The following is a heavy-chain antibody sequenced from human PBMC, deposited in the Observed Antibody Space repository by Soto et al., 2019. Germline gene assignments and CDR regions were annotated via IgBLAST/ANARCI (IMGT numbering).Heavy chain of an antibody. J-gene: IGHJ6*02. CDR2: IYHSGST. D-gene: IGHD3-16*01. Sequence: SETLSLTCAVSGGSSSSSNWWSWVRQPPGKGLEWIGEIYHSGSTNYNPSLKSRVTISVDKSKNQFSLKLSSVTAADTAVYYCARDQRRYEIRNYGMDVWGQGTTVTVSS. V-gene: IGHV4-4*02. CDR3: ARDQRRYEIRNYGMDV. CDR1: GGSSSSSNW.